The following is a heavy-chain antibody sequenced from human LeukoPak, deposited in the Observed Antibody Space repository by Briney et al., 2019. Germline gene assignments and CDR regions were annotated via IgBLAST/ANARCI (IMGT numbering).Heavy chain of an antibody. J-gene: IGHJ6*02. D-gene: IGHD2-8*02. Sequence: GGSMRLSCVASGFTFSTFAMYWLRQAPGKGLEWVSAIGANVGSTSYADSVRGRFTISRDNSRNTLYLQMSSLRTDDTATYYCTKSTDYWYYGMDVWGQGTTVTVSS. V-gene: IGHV3-23*01. CDR1: GFTFSTFA. CDR3: TKSTDYWYYGMDV. CDR2: IGANVGST.